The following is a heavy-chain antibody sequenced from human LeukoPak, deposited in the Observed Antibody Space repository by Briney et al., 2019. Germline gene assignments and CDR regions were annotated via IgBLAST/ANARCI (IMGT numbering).Heavy chain of an antibody. CDR2: INSDGSST. CDR3: ARDQGYSHPVDY. D-gene: IGHD5-18*01. V-gene: IGHV3-74*01. CDR1: GFTFSSYC. J-gene: IGHJ4*02. Sequence: GGSLRLSCAASGFTFSSYCMHWVRQAPGKGLVWVSRINSDGSSTSYADSVKGRFTISRDNAKNTLYLQMNSLRAEDTAVYYCARDQGYSHPVDYWGQGTLVTVSS.